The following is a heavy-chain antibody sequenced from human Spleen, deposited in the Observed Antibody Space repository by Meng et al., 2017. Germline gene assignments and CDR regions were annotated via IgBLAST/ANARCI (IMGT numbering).Heavy chain of an antibody. J-gene: IGHJ4*02. CDR1: GGSISSSFYY. V-gene: IGHV4-39*07. Sequence: SETLSLTCTVSGGSISSSFYYWGWIRQPPGKGLEWIGSIYDSGNIYYNSSLKSRVTVSVDTSKNQFSLRLTSVTAADTAVYYCARVGDTSGYYYVGDYWGQGTLVTVSS. CDR3: ARVGDTSGYYYVGDY. CDR2: IYDSGNI. D-gene: IGHD3-22*01.